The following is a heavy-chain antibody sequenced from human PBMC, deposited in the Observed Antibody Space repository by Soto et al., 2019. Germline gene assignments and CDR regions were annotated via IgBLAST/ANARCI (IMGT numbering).Heavy chain of an antibody. Sequence: PGGSLRLSCAASGFIFSDYAMTWVRQAPGKGLEWVSAISGSGGSTYYADSVKGRFTISRDNSKNTLYLQMNSLRAEDTAVYYCAKVGSRSSEFKWGQGTLVTVSS. CDR3: AKVGSRSSEFK. CDR2: ISGSGGST. CDR1: GFIFSDYA. V-gene: IGHV3-23*01. D-gene: IGHD6-13*01. J-gene: IGHJ4*02.